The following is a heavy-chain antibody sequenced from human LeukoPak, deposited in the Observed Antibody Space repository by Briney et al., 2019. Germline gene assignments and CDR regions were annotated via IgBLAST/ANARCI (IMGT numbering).Heavy chain of an antibody. CDR3: ARAVAYDNVWGSYPTDY. D-gene: IGHD3-16*01. J-gene: IGHJ4*02. V-gene: IGHV1-18*01. Sequence: ASVKVSCKASGYTFTSYGITWVRQAPGQGLEWMGWISIYNGNTNYTQKLQGRVTMTTDTSTSTAYMELRSLRSDDTAVYYCARAVAYDNVWGSYPTDYWGQGTLVTVSS. CDR2: ISIYNGNT. CDR1: GYTFTSYG.